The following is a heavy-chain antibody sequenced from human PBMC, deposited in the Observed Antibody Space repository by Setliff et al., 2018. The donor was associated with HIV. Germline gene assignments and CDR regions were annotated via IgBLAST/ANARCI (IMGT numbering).Heavy chain of an antibody. CDR2: ISWNSGNI. Sequence: PGGSLRLSCAASGFTFDDYAMHWVRQAPGKGLEWVSGISWNSGNIGYADSVKGRFTISRDNAKNSLYLQMNSLRAEDTALYYCALWGKYDGFDIWGQGTMVTVSS. V-gene: IGHV3-9*01. CDR3: ALWGKYDGFDI. D-gene: IGHD3-16*01. CDR1: GFTFDDYA. J-gene: IGHJ3*02.